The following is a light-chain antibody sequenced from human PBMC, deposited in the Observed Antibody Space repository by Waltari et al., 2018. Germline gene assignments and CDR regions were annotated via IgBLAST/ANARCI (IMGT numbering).Light chain of an antibody. J-gene: IGKJ4*01. Sequence: EIVLTQSPATLSLSPGERATLSCRASQSISTYLAWYQQKPGQTPRLLFYGASSRATGIPARFTGSGSGTDFTLTISSLEPEDFAVYYCQQRSRWPLTFGGGTKVEIK. CDR2: GAS. CDR1: QSISTY. V-gene: IGKV3-11*01. CDR3: QQRSRWPLT.